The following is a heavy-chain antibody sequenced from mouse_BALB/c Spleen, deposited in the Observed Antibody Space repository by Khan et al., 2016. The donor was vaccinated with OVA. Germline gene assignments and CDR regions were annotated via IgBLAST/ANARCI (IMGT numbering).Heavy chain of an antibody. CDR3: ARAYYRSDGYYAMDY. Sequence: VELVESGPGLVAPSQSLSITCTVSGFSLSRYNIHWVRQPPGKGLEWLGMIWGGGGTDYNSTLKSRLSISKDNSTSQVLLKMNSLQTADSAMYYCARAYYRSDGYYAMDYWGQGTSVTVSS. CDR2: IWGGGGT. V-gene: IGHV2-6-4*01. D-gene: IGHD2-14*01. CDR1: GFSLSRYN. J-gene: IGHJ4*01.